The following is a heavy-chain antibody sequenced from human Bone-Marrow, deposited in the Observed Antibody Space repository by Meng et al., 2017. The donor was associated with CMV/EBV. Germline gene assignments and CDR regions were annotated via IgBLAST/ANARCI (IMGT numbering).Heavy chain of an antibody. CDR3: ARGGGSSDY. D-gene: IGHD2-15*01. CDR2: IYYSGST. Sequence: GSLRLSCTVSGGSISSGDYYWSWIRQPPGKGLEWIGYIYYSGSTNYNPSLKSRVTISVDTSKNQFSLRLTSVTAADTAVYYCARGGGSSDYWGQGTLVTVSS. V-gene: IGHV4-61*08. CDR1: GGSISSGDYY. J-gene: IGHJ4*02.